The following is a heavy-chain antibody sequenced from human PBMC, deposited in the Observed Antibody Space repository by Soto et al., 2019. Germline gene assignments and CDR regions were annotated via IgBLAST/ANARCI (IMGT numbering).Heavy chain of an antibody. CDR2: ISGSGGST. Sequence: PGGSLRLSCAASVFTFSGYPMIWVRQAPGKGLEWVSAISGSGGSTYYADSVKGRFTISRDNSKNTLYLQMNSLRAEDTAVYYCANYLTTGIWGQGTMVTVSS. V-gene: IGHV3-23*01. CDR1: VFTFSGYP. J-gene: IGHJ3*02. D-gene: IGHD4-17*01. CDR3: ANYLTTGI.